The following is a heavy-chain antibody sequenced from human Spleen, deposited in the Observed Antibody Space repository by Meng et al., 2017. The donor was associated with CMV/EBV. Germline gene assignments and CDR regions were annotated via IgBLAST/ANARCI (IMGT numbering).Heavy chain of an antibody. CDR1: GYTFISYD. CDR3: ARGRPEYSSSGYYYYGMDV. D-gene: IGHD6-6*01. Sequence: ASVKVSCKASGYTFISYDINWVRQATGQGLEWLGWMNPNSGNTGYAQKFQGRVTITTDESTSTAYMELSSLRSEDTAVYYCARGRPEYSSSGYYYYGMDVWGQGTTVTVSS. CDR2: MNPNSGNT. J-gene: IGHJ6*02. V-gene: IGHV1-8*03.